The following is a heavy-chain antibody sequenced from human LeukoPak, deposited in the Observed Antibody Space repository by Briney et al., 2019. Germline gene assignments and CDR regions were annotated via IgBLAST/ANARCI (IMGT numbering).Heavy chain of an antibody. V-gene: IGHV4-59*08. Sequence: PSQTLSLPCTVSGGSITGYYWSWIRQSPGKGLEWIGYIYYNGNSHYNPSLQGRVAMSVDTSRNQFSLSLTSVTAADTAVYYCATNTRDGFNAYFFDSWGQGTLVTVSS. CDR1: GGSITGYY. J-gene: IGHJ4*02. D-gene: IGHD2/OR15-2a*01. CDR3: ATNTRDGFNAYFFDS. CDR2: IYYNGNS.